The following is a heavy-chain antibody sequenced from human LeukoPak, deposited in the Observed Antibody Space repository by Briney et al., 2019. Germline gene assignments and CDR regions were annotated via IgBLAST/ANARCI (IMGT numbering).Heavy chain of an antibody. CDR3: ARSQYVSYFDY. D-gene: IGHD2/OR15-2a*01. V-gene: IGHV3-64*01. CDR2: ISSNGGST. CDR1: GFTFSSYA. J-gene: IGHJ4*02. Sequence: GGSLRLSCAASGFTFSSYAMPWVRQAPGKGLEYVSAISSNGGSTYYANSVKGRFTISRDNSKNTLYLQMGSLRAEDMAVYYCARSQYVSYFDYWGQGTLVTVSS.